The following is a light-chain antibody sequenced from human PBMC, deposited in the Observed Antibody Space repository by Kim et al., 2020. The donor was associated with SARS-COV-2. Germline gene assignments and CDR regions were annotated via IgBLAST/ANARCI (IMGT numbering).Light chain of an antibody. J-gene: IGKJ1*01. Sequence: DIQMTQSPSSLSASIGDRVTITCRASQTVNSWLAWYQQRPGKAPKLLIYDASTLQSGVPSRFNGSASGTEFTLTISGLQPDDFATYYCQQYHSYSWTFGQGTKVDIK. CDR2: DAS. CDR1: QTVNSW. V-gene: IGKV1-5*01. CDR3: QQYHSYSWT.